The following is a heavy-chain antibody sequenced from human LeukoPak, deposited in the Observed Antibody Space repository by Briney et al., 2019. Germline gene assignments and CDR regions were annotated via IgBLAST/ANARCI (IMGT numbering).Heavy chain of an antibody. CDR2: IYYSGST. V-gene: IGHV4-61*01. CDR1: GGSVSSGSYY. Sequence: SETLSLTCTVSGGSVSSGSYYWSWIRQPPGKGLEWIGYIYYSGSTNYNPSLKSRVTISVDTSKNQFSLKPSSVTAADTAVYYRARGSYDILTGYYPLNYWGQGTLVTVSS. D-gene: IGHD3-9*01. CDR3: ARGSYDILTGYYPLNY. J-gene: IGHJ4*02.